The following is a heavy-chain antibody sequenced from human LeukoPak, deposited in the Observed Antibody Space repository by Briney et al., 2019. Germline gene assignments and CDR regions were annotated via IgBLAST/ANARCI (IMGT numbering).Heavy chain of an antibody. Sequence: GSLRLSCAAPGFTFSSYGMHWVRQAQGKGLEWVAVIWYDGSNKYYADSVKGRFTISRDNVKNTLYLQLNSLRAEDTAVYYCAKPRRGYNYGYYFDYWGQGTLVTVSS. CDR2: IWYDGSNK. D-gene: IGHD5-24*01. J-gene: IGHJ4*02. CDR3: AKPRRGYNYGYYFDY. CDR1: GFTFSSYG. V-gene: IGHV3-33*06.